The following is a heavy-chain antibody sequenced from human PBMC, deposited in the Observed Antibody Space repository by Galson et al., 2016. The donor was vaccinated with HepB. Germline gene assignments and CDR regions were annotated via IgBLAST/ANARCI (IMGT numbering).Heavy chain of an antibody. CDR2: IVPMLGIA. CDR3: AMDQYKPLSSLDY. Sequence: SVKVSCKASGDTFSSYAISWVRQAPGQGLEWMARIVPMLGIANYANNFQDRFTMTADKSTSTAYMELSSLNSEDTAVYYCAMDQYKPLSSLDYWGRGTLVTVSA. J-gene: IGHJ4*02. V-gene: IGHV1-69*04. CDR1: GDTFSSYA. D-gene: IGHD1-14*01.